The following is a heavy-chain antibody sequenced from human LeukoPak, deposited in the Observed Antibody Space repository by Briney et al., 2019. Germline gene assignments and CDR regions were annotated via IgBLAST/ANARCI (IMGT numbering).Heavy chain of an antibody. CDR2: INSDGSST. V-gene: IGHV3-74*01. CDR1: GFTFSSYW. D-gene: IGHD6-13*01. Sequence: PGGSLRLSCAASGFTFSSYWMHWVRQAPGKGLVWVSRINSDGSSTSYADSVKGRFTISRDNAKNTLYLQMNSLRAEDTAVYYCAKDLAAAGMWTIDDDAFDIWGQGTMVTVSS. CDR3: AKDLAAAGMWTIDDDAFDI. J-gene: IGHJ3*02.